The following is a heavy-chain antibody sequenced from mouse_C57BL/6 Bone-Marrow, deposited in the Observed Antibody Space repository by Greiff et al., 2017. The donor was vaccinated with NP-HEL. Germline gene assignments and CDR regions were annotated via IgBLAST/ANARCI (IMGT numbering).Heavy chain of an antibody. Sequence: EVQLQQSGAELVRPGASVKLSCTASGFNIIDDYMHWVKQRPEQGLEWIGWIDPENGDTEYASKFQGKATITADTSSNTAYLQLSSLTSEDTAVYYCTTDSWFAYWGQGTLVTVSA. CDR1: GFNIIDDY. CDR2: IDPENGDT. CDR3: TTDSWFAY. V-gene: IGHV14-4*01. J-gene: IGHJ3*01.